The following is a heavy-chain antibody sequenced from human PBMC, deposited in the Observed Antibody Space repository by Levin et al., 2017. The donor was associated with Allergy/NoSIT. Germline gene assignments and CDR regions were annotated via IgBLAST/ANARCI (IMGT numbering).Heavy chain of an antibody. D-gene: IGHD5-12*01. V-gene: IGHV4-59*01. CDR2: IYYSGST. Sequence: SETLSLTCTVSGGSISSYYWSWIRQPPGKGLEWIGYIYYSGSTNYNPSLKSRVTISVDTSKNQFSLKLSSVTAADTAVYYCARGGGGGYEFDYWGQGTLVTVSS. CDR1: GGSISSYY. J-gene: IGHJ4*02. CDR3: ARGGGGGYEFDY.